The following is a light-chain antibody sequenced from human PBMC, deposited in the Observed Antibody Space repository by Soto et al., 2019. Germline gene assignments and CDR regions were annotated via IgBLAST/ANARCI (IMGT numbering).Light chain of an antibody. CDR3: QQYYLYPLT. CDR1: QGISTY. Sequence: AIRLTQSPSSLSASTGDRVTITCRASQGISTYLAWYQQKPGKAPELLIYDASTLQSGDPSRFSGSGSGTDVTLTISRLQSEDFASYYCQQYYLYPLTFGGGTKVEIK. V-gene: IGKV1-8*01. J-gene: IGKJ4*01. CDR2: DAS.